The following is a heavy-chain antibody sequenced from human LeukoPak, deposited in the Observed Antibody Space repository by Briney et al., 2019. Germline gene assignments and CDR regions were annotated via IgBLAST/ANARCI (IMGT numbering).Heavy chain of an antibody. J-gene: IGHJ2*01. V-gene: IGHV1-69*05. CDR1: VGTFSSYA. CDR3: AREELRATDWYFDL. CDR2: IIPIFGTA. Sequence: ASVKVSCKASVGTFSSYAISWVRQAPGQGLEGMGGIIPIFGTANYAQKFQGRVTITTDESTSTAYMELSSLRSEDTAVYYCAREELRATDWYFDLWGRGTLVTVSS. D-gene: IGHD3-10*01.